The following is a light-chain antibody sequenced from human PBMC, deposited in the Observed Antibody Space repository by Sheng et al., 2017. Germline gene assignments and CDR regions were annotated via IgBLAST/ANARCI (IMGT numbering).Light chain of an antibody. J-gene: IGKJ2*03. Sequence: ETVLTQSPGTLSLSPGERATLSCRASQSVDSRYLAWYQQKPGQAPRLLIYGVSSRATGIPDRFSGSGSGTDFTLTISRLEPEDFAVYYCQQYGNSPRYSFGRGTKAGDQT. CDR2: GVS. CDR3: QQYGNSPRYS. CDR1: QSVDSRY. V-gene: IGKV3-20*01.